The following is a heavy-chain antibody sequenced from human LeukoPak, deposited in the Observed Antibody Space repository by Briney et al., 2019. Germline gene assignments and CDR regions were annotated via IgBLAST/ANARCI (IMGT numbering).Heavy chain of an antibody. CDR3: AKSGFVSGFDM. J-gene: IGHJ3*02. D-gene: IGHD3-22*01. CDR1: GFTITIYW. V-gene: IGHV3-7*01. Sequence: GGSLRLSCAASGFTITIYWMSWVRQAPGKGLEWVANIKRDGGDRFYEDSVKGRFTISRDIAKNSLFLQMDSLRAEDTALYYCAKSGFVSGFDMWGQGTMVTVSS. CDR2: IKRDGGDR.